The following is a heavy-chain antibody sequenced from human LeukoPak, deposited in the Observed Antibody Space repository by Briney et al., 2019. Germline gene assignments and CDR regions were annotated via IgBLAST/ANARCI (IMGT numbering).Heavy chain of an antibody. Sequence: RGSLRLSCAASGFTFSSYSMNWVRQAPGKGLEWVSSISSSSSYIYYADSVKGRFTISRDNAKNSLYLQMNSLRAEDTAVYYCARAYYDILTGYRYYGMDVWGQGTTVTVSS. V-gene: IGHV3-21*01. CDR2: ISSSSSYI. CDR3: ARAYYDILTGYRYYGMDV. D-gene: IGHD3-9*01. CDR1: GFTFSSYS. J-gene: IGHJ6*02.